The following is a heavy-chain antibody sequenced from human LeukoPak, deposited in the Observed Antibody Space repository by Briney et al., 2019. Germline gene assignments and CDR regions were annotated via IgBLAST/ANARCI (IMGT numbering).Heavy chain of an antibody. CDR2: IKQDGSEK. CDR1: GFTFSSYG. J-gene: IGHJ4*02. CDR3: ARKIVVVPAAGPEIDY. D-gene: IGHD2-2*01. Sequence: PGGSLRLSCAASGFTFSSYGMHWVRQAPGKGLEWVANIKQDGSEKYYVDSVKGRFTISRDNAKNSLYLQMNSLRAEDTAVYYCARKIVVVPAAGPEIDYWGQGTLVTVSS. V-gene: IGHV3-7*01.